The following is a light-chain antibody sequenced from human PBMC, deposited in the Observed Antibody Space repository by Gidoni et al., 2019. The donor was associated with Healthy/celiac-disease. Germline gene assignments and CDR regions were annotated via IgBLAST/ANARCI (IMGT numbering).Light chain of an antibody. J-gene: IGLJ1*01. CDR2: DVS. CDR3: SSYTSSSTLTV. Sequence: QSALTQPAAVSGSPGQSITISCTGTSRDVGGYNDVSWYQQHPGKAPKLMIYDVSNRPSGVSNRFSGSKSGNTASLTISGLQAEDEADYYCSSYTSSSTLTVFGPGTKVTVL. V-gene: IGLV2-14*01. CDR1: SRDVGGYND.